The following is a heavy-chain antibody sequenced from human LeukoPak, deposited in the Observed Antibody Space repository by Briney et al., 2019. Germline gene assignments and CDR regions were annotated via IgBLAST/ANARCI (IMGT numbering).Heavy chain of an antibody. CDR3: ARAYGDYYFDY. CDR1: GGSISSYY. D-gene: IGHD4-17*01. CDR2: IYYSGST. Sequence: SETLSLTCTVSGGSISSYYWSWIRQPPGKGLEWIGYIYYSGSTNYNPSLKSRVTISVDTSKNQFSLKLSSVTAADTAVYYCARAYGDYYFDYWGQGTLVTVSS. J-gene: IGHJ4*02. V-gene: IGHV4-59*01.